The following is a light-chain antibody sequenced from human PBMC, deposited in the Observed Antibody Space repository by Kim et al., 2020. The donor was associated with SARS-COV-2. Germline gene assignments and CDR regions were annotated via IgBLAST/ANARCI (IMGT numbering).Light chain of an antibody. Sequence: QSALTQPASVSGSPGQSITISCTGTSSDFGGYYYVSWYQQYPGKAPKLMIYEVNNRPSGVSNRFSGSRSGNTASLTISGLQAEDEADYYCSSYTSSSTLAYVFGTGTRSPS. V-gene: IGLV2-14*01. CDR3: SSYTSSSTLAYV. J-gene: IGLJ1*01. CDR1: SSDFGGYYY. CDR2: EVN.